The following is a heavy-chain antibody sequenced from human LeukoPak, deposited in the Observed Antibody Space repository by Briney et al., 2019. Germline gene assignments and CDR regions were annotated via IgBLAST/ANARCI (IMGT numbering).Heavy chain of an antibody. D-gene: IGHD6-13*01. V-gene: IGHV3-23*01. CDR3: AKQSAGSAAWYSLHYDF. CDR2: VDGGGGGT. CDR1: GFTFSSSA. Sequence: GGSLRLSCAASGFTFSSSAMTWVRQAPGRGLEWVSSVDGGGGGTYHADSVKGRFTISRDNSKDTLYLQMNGLRAEDTAVYFCAKQSAGSAAWYSLHYDFWGQGTLVTVSS. J-gene: IGHJ4*02.